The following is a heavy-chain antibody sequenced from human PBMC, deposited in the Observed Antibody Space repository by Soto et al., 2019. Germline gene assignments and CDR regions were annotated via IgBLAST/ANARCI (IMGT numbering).Heavy chain of an antibody. V-gene: IGHV3-74*01. D-gene: IGHD3-10*01. Sequence: GGSLRLSCAASGFTFSSYWMSWVRQAPGKGLVWVSRINSDGSSTTYADSVKGRFTISRDNAKNTLYLQMNSLRAEDTAVYYCARDLIRANWFDPWGQGTLVTVSS. CDR2: INSDGSST. J-gene: IGHJ5*02. CDR3: ARDLIRANWFDP. CDR1: GFTFSSYW.